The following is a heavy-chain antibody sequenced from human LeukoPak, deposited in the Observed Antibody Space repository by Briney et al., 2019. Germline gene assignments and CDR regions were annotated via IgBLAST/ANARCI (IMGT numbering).Heavy chain of an antibody. CDR3: AKDLNIVVVTAQDRYAFDI. Sequence: GGSLRLSCAASGFTFSTYGMHWVRQAPGKGLEWVAVISYDGSNKYYADSVKGRFTISRDNSKNTLYLQMNSLRAEDTAVYYCAKDLNIVVVTAQDRYAFDIWGQGTMVTVSS. CDR2: ISYDGSNK. V-gene: IGHV3-30*18. D-gene: IGHD2-21*02. CDR1: GFTFSTYG. J-gene: IGHJ3*02.